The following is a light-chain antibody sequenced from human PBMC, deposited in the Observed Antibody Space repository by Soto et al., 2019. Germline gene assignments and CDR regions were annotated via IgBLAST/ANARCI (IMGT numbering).Light chain of an antibody. CDR3: CSYADSRASPYV. CDR1: SSEVGRYIL. CDR2: DGI. J-gene: IGLJ1*01. V-gene: IGLV2-23*01. Sequence: QSALTQPASVSGSPGQSITISCTGPSSEVGRYILVSWYQQHPGKAPKLIIYDGIKRPSGVSNRFSGSQSGNTASLTISGLQPEDEADYYCCSYADSRASPYVFGTETKVTVL.